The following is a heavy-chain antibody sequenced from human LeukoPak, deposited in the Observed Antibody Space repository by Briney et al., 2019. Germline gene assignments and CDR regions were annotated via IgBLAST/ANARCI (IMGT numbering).Heavy chain of an antibody. CDR1: GDSVSSNSAA. V-gene: IGHV6-1*01. CDR2: TYYRSKWYN. J-gene: IGHJ6*02. Sequence: SQTLSLTCVISGDSVSSNSAAWNWIRQSPSRGLEWLGRTYYRSKWYNDYAVSVKSRITINPDTSKNQFSLQLNSVTPEDTAVYYCARARAYCGGDCYSSDYYYYGMDVWGQGTTVTVSS. CDR3: ARARAYCGGDCYSSDYYYYGMDV. D-gene: IGHD2-21*02.